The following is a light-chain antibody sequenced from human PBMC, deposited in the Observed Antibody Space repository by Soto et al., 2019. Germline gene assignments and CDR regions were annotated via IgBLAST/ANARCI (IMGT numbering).Light chain of an antibody. CDR2: GAS. V-gene: IGKV3-20*01. CDR1: QSVSSSY. Sequence: EIVLTHSPGTLSLSPGERATLSCRASQSVSSSYLAWYQQKPGQAPRLLIYGASSRATGVPDRFSGSGSGTDFTLTISRLEPEDFAVYYCQQYGSSPVTFGQGTKVDNK. CDR3: QQYGSSPVT. J-gene: IGKJ1*01.